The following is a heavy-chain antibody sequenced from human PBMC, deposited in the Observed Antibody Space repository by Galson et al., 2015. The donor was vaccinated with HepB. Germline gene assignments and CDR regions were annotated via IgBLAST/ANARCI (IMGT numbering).Heavy chain of an antibody. CDR3: AKVSSRVGTVGDWFDP. J-gene: IGHJ5*02. D-gene: IGHD1-26*01. CDR2: ISSSSGST. Sequence: SLRLSCAASGFTFSNFVMSWVRQAPGKGLEWVSAISSSSGSTYYADSVKGRFTISRDNSKNTLYLQMNSLRVEDTAVYYCAKVSSRVGTVGDWFDPWGQGTLVTVSS. CDR1: GFTFSNFV. V-gene: IGHV3-23*01.